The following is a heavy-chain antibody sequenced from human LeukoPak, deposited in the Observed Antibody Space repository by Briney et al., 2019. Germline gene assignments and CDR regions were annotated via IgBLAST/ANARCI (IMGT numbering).Heavy chain of an antibody. V-gene: IGHV3-30-3*01. CDR1: GFTFSSYA. CDR3: ARTLPPEMATITGDYYYYGMDV. J-gene: IGHJ6*02. Sequence: GGSLRLSCAASGFTFSSYAMHWVRQAPGKGLEWVAVISYDGSNKYYADSVKGRFTISRDNSKNTLYLQRNSLRAEDTAVYYCARTLPPEMATITGDYYYYGMDVWGQGTTVTVSS. CDR2: ISYDGSNK. D-gene: IGHD5-24*01.